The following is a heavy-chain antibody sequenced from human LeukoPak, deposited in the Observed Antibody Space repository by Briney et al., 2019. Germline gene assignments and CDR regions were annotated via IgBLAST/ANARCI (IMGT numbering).Heavy chain of an antibody. D-gene: IGHD3-10*01. CDR2: ISSNGGST. CDR1: GFTFSSYA. CDR3: ARGRKSYGSGSYYDSYYYMDV. J-gene: IGHJ6*03. V-gene: IGHV3-64*01. Sequence: GGSLRLSCAASGFTFSSYAMHWVRQAPGKGLEYVSAISSNGGSTYYANSVKGRFTISRDNSKNTLYLQMGSLRAEDMAVYYCARGRKSYGSGSYYDSYYYMDVWGKGTTVTVSS.